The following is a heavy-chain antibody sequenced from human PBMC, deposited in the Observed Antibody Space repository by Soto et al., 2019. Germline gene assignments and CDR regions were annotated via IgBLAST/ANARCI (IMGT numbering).Heavy chain of an antibody. J-gene: IGHJ4*02. D-gene: IGHD3-9*01. V-gene: IGHV4-59*01. CDR1: GGSISSYY. Sequence: SETLSLTCTVSGGSISSYYWSWIRQPPGKGLEWIGYIYYSGSTNYNPSLKSRVTISVDTSKNQFSLKLSSVTAADTAVYYCARFDDILTGYDYWGQGTLVTVSS. CDR3: ARFDDILTGYDY. CDR2: IYYSGST.